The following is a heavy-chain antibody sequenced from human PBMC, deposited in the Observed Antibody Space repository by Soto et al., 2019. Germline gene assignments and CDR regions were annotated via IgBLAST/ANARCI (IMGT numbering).Heavy chain of an antibody. CDR3: ARDVQIGDAVHVFDM. V-gene: IGHV1-3*01. Sequence: QVQLVQSGAEVKKPGASVKVSCRASGFTFTNYAMHWVRQAPGQRLEWMGWINAGNGNTKYSQKFQGRVTITRDTAANTAYMELSSLRSEDTAMYYCARDVQIGDAVHVFDMWGQGTRVAVSS. CDR2: INAGNGNT. CDR1: GFTFTNYA. D-gene: IGHD3-16*01. J-gene: IGHJ3*02.